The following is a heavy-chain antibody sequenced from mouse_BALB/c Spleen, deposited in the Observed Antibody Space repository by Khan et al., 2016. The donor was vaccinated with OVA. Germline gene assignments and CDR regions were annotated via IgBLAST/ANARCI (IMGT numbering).Heavy chain of an antibody. D-gene: IGHD1-1*02. CDR2: INTNTGEP. CDR3: SRSGWLLRAMDY. Sequence: QIQLVQSGPELKKPGETVKISCKASGYTFTKYGMNWVKQAPGKGLKWMGWINTNTGEPTYAEEFKGRFAFSLETSASTAYLQINNLKYEDTGTYLYSRSGWLLRAMDYWGQGTLVTVSS. J-gene: IGHJ4*01. V-gene: IGHV9-3*02. CDR1: GYTFTKYG.